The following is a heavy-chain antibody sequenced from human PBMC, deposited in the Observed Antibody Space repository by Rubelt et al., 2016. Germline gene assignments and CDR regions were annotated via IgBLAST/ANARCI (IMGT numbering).Heavy chain of an antibody. J-gene: IGHJ4*02. CDR3: ASRYCSTTSCYHFDY. CDR2: IIPSLGVA. CDR1: GGTSRTYS. V-gene: IGHV1-69*04. Sequence: QVQLVQSGAEVKKHGSSVKVSCKASGGTSRTYSISWVRQAPGHGLEWMGRIIPSLGVANYAQKVQGRVTITADKATSTAYMELSSLTSEDTAVYYCASRYCSTTSCYHFDYWGQGTLVTVSS. D-gene: IGHD2-2*01.